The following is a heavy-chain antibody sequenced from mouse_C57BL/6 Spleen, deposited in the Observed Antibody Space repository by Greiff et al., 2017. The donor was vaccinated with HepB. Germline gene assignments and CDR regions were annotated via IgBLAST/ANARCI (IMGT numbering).Heavy chain of an antibody. J-gene: IGHJ4*01. D-gene: IGHD2-3*01. Sequence: EVQLQQSGPELVKPGASVKMSCKASGYTFTDYNMHWVKQSHGKSLEWIGYINPNNGGTSYNQKFKGKATLTVNKSSSTAYMELRSLTSEDSAVYYCASFYGYYEGGAMDYWGQGTSVTVSS. CDR3: ASFYGYYEGGAMDY. CDR2: INPNNGGT. CDR1: GYTFTDYN. V-gene: IGHV1-22*01.